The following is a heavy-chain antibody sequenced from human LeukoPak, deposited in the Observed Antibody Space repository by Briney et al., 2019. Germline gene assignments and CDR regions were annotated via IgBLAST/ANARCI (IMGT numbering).Heavy chain of an antibody. D-gene: IGHD6-13*01. V-gene: IGHV3-48*04. CDR3: ARYKFGYSSSPEYYYYGMDV. Sequence: GGSLRLSCAASGFTFSSYAMSWIRQAPGKGLEWISYISGSSNSRFYADSVKGRFTISRDNAKNSLYLQMNSLRAEDTAVYYCARYKFGYSSSPEYYYYGMDVWGQGTTVTVSS. CDR1: GFTFSSYA. CDR2: ISGSSNSR. J-gene: IGHJ6*02.